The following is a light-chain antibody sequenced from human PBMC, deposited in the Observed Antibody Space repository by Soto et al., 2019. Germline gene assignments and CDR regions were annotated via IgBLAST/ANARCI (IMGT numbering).Light chain of an antibody. CDR1: NSDVGAYDY. CDR2: DVS. V-gene: IGLV2-14*03. J-gene: IGLJ1*01. Sequence: QSALTRPASVSGSPGQSITISCTGTNSDVGAYDYVSWYQHHPGNAPKLMMFDVSRRPSGVSNRFSGSKSGNTASLTISGLQSEDEADYLCSSYTSTTTLYVFGTGTKLTVL. CDR3: SSYTSTTTLYV.